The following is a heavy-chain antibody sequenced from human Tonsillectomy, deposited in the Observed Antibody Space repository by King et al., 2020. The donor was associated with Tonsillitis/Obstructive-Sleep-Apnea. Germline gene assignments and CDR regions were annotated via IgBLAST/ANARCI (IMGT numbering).Heavy chain of an antibody. CDR1: GFTFSSFV. CDR3: AKEQAAWDAFDI. Sequence: VQLVESGGGVVQPGRSLRLSCAASGFTFSSFVMHWVRQAPGKGLEWVAVISDDGNNKDYADSVKGRFTISRDNSKNTLYLQMKSLRAEDTAIYYCAKEQAAWDAFDIWGQGTMVTVSS. V-gene: IGHV3-30*18. CDR2: ISDDGNNK. D-gene: IGHD6-25*01. J-gene: IGHJ3*02.